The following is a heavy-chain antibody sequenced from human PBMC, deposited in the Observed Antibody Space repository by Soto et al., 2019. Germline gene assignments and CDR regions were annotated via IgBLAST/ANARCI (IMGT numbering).Heavy chain of an antibody. CDR1: GFTFDDYA. J-gene: IGHJ6*02. CDR2: ISWNSGSI. V-gene: IGHV3-9*01. D-gene: IGHD2-15*01. CDR3: AKGWSYYYGMDV. Sequence: EVQLVESGGGLVQPGRSLRLSCAASGFTFDDYAMHWVRQAPGKGLEWVSGISWNSGSIGYADSVKGRFTISRDNAKNSLYLQMNSLRAEDTALYYCAKGWSYYYGMDVWGQGTTVTVSS.